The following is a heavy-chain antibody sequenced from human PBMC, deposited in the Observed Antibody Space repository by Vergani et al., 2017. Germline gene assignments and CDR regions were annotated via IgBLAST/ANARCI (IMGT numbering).Heavy chain of an antibody. CDR3: VHGPLCSSGWCWGAFDI. D-gene: IGHD3-22*01. V-gene: IGHV3-9*01. CDR1: GVTFDDYA. J-gene: IGHJ3*02. Sequence: EVQLVESGGGLVQPGRSLRLSCAASGVTFDDYAMHWVRQAPGKGLEWVSGISWNSNSIGYADSVKGRFTISRDNAKNSLYLQRNSLRAEDTALYYCVHGPLCSSGWCWGAFDIWGQGTMVTVSS. CDR2: ISWNSNSI.